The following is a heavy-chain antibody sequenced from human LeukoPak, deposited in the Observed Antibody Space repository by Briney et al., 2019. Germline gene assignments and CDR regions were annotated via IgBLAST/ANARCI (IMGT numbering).Heavy chain of an antibody. V-gene: IGHV4-34*01. CDR3: ARDPPGTYAFDI. CDR2: INHSGST. Sequence: SETLSLTCAVYGGSFSGYYWSWIRQPPGKGLEWIGEINHSGSTNYNPSLKSRVTISVDTSKNQFSLKLSSVTAADTAVYYCARDPPGTYAFDIWGQGTMVTVSS. J-gene: IGHJ3*02. D-gene: IGHD1-1*01. CDR1: GGSFSGYY.